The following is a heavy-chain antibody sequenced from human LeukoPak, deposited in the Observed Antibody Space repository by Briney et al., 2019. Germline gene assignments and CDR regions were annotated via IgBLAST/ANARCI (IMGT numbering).Heavy chain of an antibody. CDR3: ARGMGYGDYRDY. J-gene: IGHJ4*02. Sequence: PSETLSLTCTVSGGSISSYYWSWIRQPPGKGLEWIGYIYYSGSTNYNPSLKSRVAMSVDTSKNQFSLKLGSVTAADTAVYYCARGMGYGDYRDYWGQGTLLTVSS. V-gene: IGHV4-59*01. CDR1: GGSISSYY. D-gene: IGHD4-17*01. CDR2: IYYSGST.